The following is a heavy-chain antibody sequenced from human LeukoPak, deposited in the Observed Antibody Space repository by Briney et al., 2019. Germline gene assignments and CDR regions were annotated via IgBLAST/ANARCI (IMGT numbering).Heavy chain of an antibody. V-gene: IGHV3-30*03. CDR1: GFTFSSYG. CDR2: MSHDGGIE. D-gene: IGHD5-12*01. Sequence: GGSLRLSCAASGFTFSSYGMHWVRQAPGKGLEWVAVMSHDGGIEKYAGSVKGRFTISRDNSRETLFLQMNSLRSDDTAVYYCARAKIIYSITHMDVWGQGTTVTVSS. CDR3: ARAKIIYSITHMDV. J-gene: IGHJ6*02.